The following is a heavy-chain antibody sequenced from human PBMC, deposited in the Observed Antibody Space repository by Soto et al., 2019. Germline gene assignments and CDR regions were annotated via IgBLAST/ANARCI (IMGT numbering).Heavy chain of an antibody. CDR1: GFIFSDYY. J-gene: IGHJ4*02. D-gene: IGHD3-22*01. Sequence: PGGSLRLSCAASGFIFSDYYMSWIRQAPGKGLEWISYISSSDNIIYYADSVKGRFTISRDNAKNSLYLQTNSLRAEDTAVYYCARDRGYYDSSGYFDYWGQGTLVTVPQ. CDR2: ISSSDNII. CDR3: ARDRGYYDSSGYFDY. V-gene: IGHV3-11*01.